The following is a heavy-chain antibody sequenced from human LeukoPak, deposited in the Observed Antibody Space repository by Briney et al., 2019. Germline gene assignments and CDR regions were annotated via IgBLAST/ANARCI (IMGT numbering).Heavy chain of an antibody. V-gene: IGHV3-30-3*01. CDR1: GFTFNSYD. Sequence: GGSLRLSCAASGFTFNSYDMHWVRQAPGKGLEWVAVISYDGNNKYYADSAKGRFTISRDNSKKTLYLQMNSLRAEDTAVYYCARDGYNEEDWFFDLWGRGILVTVSS. CDR3: ARDGYNEEDWFFDL. J-gene: IGHJ2*01. D-gene: IGHD5-24*01. CDR2: ISYDGNNK.